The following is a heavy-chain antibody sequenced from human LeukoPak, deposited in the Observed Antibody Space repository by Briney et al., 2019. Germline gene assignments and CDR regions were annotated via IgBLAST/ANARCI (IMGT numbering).Heavy chain of an antibody. V-gene: IGHV4-59*01. CDR3: ARLTYSSGWYYFDF. D-gene: IGHD6-19*01. CDR2: IYYSGNT. Sequence: SETLSLTCTVSGGSISSYYWSWIRQPPGKGLEWIGYIYYSGNTNYNPSLKSRVTISVDTSKNQFSLKLSSVTAADTAVYYCARLTYSSGWYYFDFWGQGTLVTVSS. J-gene: IGHJ4*02. CDR1: GGSISSYY.